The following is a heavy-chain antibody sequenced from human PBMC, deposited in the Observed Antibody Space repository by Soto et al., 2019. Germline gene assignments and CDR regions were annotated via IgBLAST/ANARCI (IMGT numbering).Heavy chain of an antibody. V-gene: IGHV3-23*01. Sequence: GGSLRLSCAASGFTFSSYAMSWVRQAPGKGLEWVSAISGSGGSTYYADSVRGRFTISRDNSKNTLYLQMNSLRAEDTAVYYCAKVEAGWKGNWFDPWGQGTLVTVSS. J-gene: IGHJ5*02. CDR1: GFTFSSYA. CDR3: AKVEAGWKGNWFDP. CDR2: ISGSGGST. D-gene: IGHD6-13*01.